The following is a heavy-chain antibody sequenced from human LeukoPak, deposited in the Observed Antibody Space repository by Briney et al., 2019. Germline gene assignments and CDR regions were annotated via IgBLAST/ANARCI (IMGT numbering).Heavy chain of an antibody. CDR1: GGSISSSRSY. J-gene: IGHJ3*01. Sequence: SETLSLTCSVSGGSISSSRSYWGWIRQPPGKGLEWIGSIYYSGTTYYNPSLKSRVTISVDTSKNQFSLKLSSVTAADTAVYYCARISSSNWYNERGAFDVWGQGTMVTVSS. CDR3: ARISSSNWYNERGAFDV. V-gene: IGHV4-39*07. D-gene: IGHD6-13*01. CDR2: IYYSGTT.